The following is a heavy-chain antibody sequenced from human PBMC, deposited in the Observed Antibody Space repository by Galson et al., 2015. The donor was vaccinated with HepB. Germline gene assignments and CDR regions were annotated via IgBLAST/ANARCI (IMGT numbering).Heavy chain of an antibody. V-gene: IGHV3-15*01. Sequence: SLRLSCAASGFTFSNAWMSWVRQAPGKGLEWVGRIKSKTDGGTTDYAAPVKGRFTISRDDSKNTLYLQMNSLKTEDTAVYYCTTEVVPAAMGLLWFGELFPRWFDPWGQGTLVTVSS. CDR1: GFTFSNAW. CDR2: IKSKTDGGTT. J-gene: IGHJ5*02. CDR3: TTEVVPAAMGLLWFGELFPRWFDP. D-gene: IGHD3-10*01.